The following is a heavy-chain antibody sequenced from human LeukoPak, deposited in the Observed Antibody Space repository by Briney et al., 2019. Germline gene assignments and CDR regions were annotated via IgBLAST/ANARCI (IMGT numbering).Heavy chain of an antibody. D-gene: IGHD3-9*01. J-gene: IGHJ4*02. Sequence: SETLSLTCAVYGGSFSGYYWSRIRQPPGKGLEWIGEINHSGSTNYNPSLKSRVTISVDTSKNQFSLKLSSVTAADTAVYYCARLKVLRYFDWLPYFDYWGQGTLVTVSS. CDR3: ARLKVLRYFDWLPYFDY. CDR1: GGSFSGYY. V-gene: IGHV4-34*01. CDR2: INHSGST.